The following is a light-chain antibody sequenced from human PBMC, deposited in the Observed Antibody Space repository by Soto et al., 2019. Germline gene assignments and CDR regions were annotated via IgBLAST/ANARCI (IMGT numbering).Light chain of an antibody. CDR2: DVI. Sequence: QSALTQPASVSGSPGQSITISCTGTSSDVGGYNYVSWYQQHPGKDPKLMIYDVINRPSGVSNRFSGSKSGNSASLTISGLQSEDEADYYCSSSTSSSTYVVFGGGTKLTVL. CDR1: SSDVGGYNY. V-gene: IGLV2-14*03. CDR3: SSSTSSSTYVV. J-gene: IGLJ2*01.